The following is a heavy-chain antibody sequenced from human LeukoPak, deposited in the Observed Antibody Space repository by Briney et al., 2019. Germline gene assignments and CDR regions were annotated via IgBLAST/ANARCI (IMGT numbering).Heavy chain of an antibody. CDR1: GFTFSDHY. J-gene: IGHJ6*03. V-gene: IGHV3-72*01. Sequence: QAGGSLRLSCAASGFTFSDHYMDWVRQAPGKGLEWVGRTRNKANSYTTEYAASVKGRFTISRDDSKNSLYLQMNSLKTEDTAVYYCAREPPRSSGWSSFYYYYMDVWGKGTTVTVSS. CDR2: TRNKANSYTT. D-gene: IGHD6-19*01. CDR3: AREPPRSSGWSSFYYYYMDV.